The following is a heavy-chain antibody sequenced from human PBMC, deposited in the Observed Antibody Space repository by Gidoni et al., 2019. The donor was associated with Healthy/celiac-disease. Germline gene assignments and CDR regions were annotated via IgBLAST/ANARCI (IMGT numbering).Heavy chain of an antibody. CDR2: ISSSSSYI. CDR1: GFPSSSYS. J-gene: IGHJ4*02. Sequence: EVQLVESGGGLVKPGGSLRLSCAPSGFPSSSYSMNWVRQAPGKGLEWVSSISSSSSYIYYADSVKGRFTISRDNAKNSLYLQMNSLRAEDTAVYYCARESGYYPSYYFDYWGQGTLVTVSS. D-gene: IGHD3-22*01. V-gene: IGHV3-21*01. CDR3: ARESGYYPSYYFDY.